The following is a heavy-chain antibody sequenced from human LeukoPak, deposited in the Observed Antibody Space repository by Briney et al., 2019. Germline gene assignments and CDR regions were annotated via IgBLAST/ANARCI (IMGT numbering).Heavy chain of an antibody. CDR3: AKVAGNIYYFDS. V-gene: IGHV3-30*02. Sequence: PGGSLRLSCAASGFSFSLYGMQWVRQAPDKGLEWVAYMSYNGGKIHYSDSVKGRFTISRDNSKNTLFLQMNSLRAEDTAVYHCAKVAGNIYYFDSWGQGALVTVSS. D-gene: IGHD4-23*01. CDR1: GFSFSLYG. CDR2: MSYNGGKI. J-gene: IGHJ4*02.